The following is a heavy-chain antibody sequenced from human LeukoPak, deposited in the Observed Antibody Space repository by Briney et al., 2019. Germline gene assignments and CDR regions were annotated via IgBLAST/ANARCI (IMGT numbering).Heavy chain of an antibody. Sequence: SETLSLTWAVYGGSFSGYYCTWIRQTPEEGLEWVGEMNTSGSTNNNPSLKRLGTISLDTSKKQFSLGCSALAGADTAVYYCARGRQDVTMIVVMTAVSYYLDVWGKGPTVTVS. D-gene: IGHD3-22*01. CDR3: ARGRQDVTMIVVMTAVSYYLDV. J-gene: IGHJ6*03. V-gene: IGHV4-34*04. CDR2: MNTSGST. CDR1: GGSFSGYY.